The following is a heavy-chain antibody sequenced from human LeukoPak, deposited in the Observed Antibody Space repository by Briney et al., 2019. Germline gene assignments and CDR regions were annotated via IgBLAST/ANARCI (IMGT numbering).Heavy chain of an antibody. CDR3: ARDRPRILTGLLGVPRDAFDI. V-gene: IGHV1-69*05. CDR2: IIPIFGTA. J-gene: IGHJ3*02. D-gene: IGHD3-9*01. Sequence: ASVKVSCKASGGTFSSYAISWVRQAPGQGLEWMGGIIPIFGTANYAQKFQGRVTITTDESTSTAYMELSSLRSEDTAVYYCARDRPRILTGLLGVPRDAFDIWGQGTTVTVSS. CDR1: GGTFSSYA.